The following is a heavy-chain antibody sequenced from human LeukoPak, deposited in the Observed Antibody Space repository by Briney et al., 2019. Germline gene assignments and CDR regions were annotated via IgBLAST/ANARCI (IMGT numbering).Heavy chain of an antibody. CDR2: IDNAGSIT. Sequence: GGSLRLSCAASGFTFSTYWMHWVRQAPGKGLVWVSRIDNAGSITTYADSVKGRFTISRDNAENTLYLQMNSLRVEDTAVYYCVRSAFHAGSGNYYDYWGQGTLVTVSS. V-gene: IGHV3-74*03. CDR1: GFTFSTYW. D-gene: IGHD3-22*01. J-gene: IGHJ4*02. CDR3: VRSAFHAGSGNYYDY.